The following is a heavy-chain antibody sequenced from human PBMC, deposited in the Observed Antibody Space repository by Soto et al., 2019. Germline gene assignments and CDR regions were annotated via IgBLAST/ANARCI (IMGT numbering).Heavy chain of an antibody. CDR2: IVPIVDTS. CDR3: VRVVAIPGYPDN. D-gene: IGHD5-12*01. Sequence: QVQLVQSGAEVRQPASSVKVSCKTSGGTFSSYAMSWVRQAPGQGLEWMGGIVPIVDTSTYAQKFQGRVTITADESTSTVYMELSSLRSDDTAVYYCVRVVAIPGYPDNWGQGTLVTVSS. J-gene: IGHJ4*02. CDR1: GGTFSSYA. V-gene: IGHV1-69*12.